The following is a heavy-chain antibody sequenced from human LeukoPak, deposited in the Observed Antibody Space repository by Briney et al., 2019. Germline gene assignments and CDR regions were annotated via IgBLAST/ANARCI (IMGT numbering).Heavy chain of an antibody. D-gene: IGHD5-18*01. Sequence: SVKVSCKASGGTFSSYAISWVRQAPGQGLEWMGRIIPIFGTANYAQKFQGRVTITTDESTSTAYMELSSLRSEGTAAYYCASFHRQLWIVYWGQGTLVTVSS. CDR2: IIPIFGTA. V-gene: IGHV1-69*05. CDR1: GGTFSSYA. J-gene: IGHJ4*02. CDR3: ASFHRQLWIVY.